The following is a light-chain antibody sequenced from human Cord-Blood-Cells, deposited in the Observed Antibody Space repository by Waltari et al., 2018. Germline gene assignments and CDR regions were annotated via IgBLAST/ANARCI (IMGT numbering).Light chain of an antibody. V-gene: IGLV1-44*01. CDR3: AAWDDSLNARV. Sequence: QSVLTQPPSASGTPGQRVTISCSGSSSNIGSNTVTWYQQLPGTAPKLLTYSNNQRPSGVPDRFSGSKSGTSASLAISGLQSEDEADYYCAAWDDSLNARVFGGGTKLTVL. CDR1: SSNIGSNT. J-gene: IGLJ3*02. CDR2: SNN.